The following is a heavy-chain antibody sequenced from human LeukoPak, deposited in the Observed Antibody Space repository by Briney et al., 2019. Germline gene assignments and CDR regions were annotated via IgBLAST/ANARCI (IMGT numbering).Heavy chain of an antibody. Sequence: GGSLRLSCAASGFTFSSYAMSWVRQAPGKGLEWVSAISGSGGSTYYADSVKGRFTISRDNSKNTLYLQMNSLRAEDTAVYYCTSSQWLVLSWFDPWGQGTLVTVSS. CDR3: TSSQWLVLSWFDP. CDR2: ISGSGGST. D-gene: IGHD6-19*01. V-gene: IGHV3-23*01. CDR1: GFTFSSYA. J-gene: IGHJ5*02.